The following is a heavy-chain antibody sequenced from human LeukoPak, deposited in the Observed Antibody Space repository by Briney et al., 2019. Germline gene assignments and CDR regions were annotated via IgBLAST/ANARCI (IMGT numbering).Heavy chain of an antibody. CDR1: GASISSQY. CDR3: ATDMAAMAGSSTFDY. D-gene: IGHD5-18*01. J-gene: IGHJ4*02. V-gene: IGHV4-4*07. CDR2: ICSTGRT. Sequence: SETLSLTCTVSGASISSQYWSWVRRAAGTGLEWIGRICSTGRTNYNPSLKSRVTMSVDMCKNQFYLRLSSVTAADTAVYYCATDMAAMAGSSTFDYWGQGSLVMVSS.